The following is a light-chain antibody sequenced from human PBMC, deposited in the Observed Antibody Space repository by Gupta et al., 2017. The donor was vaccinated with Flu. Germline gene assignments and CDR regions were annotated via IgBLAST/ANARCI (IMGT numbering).Light chain of an antibody. J-gene: IGKJ2*01. CDR2: MAS. CDR1: QSIRNW. Sequence: PPTLSASVGDRVSITCRASQSIRNWMAWYQQKPGKAPSLLIYMASTLESGVPERFSGSGSGTEFTLTISSLQPDDFATYYCQQEDNYSATFGQGTRLEI. V-gene: IGKV1-5*03. CDR3: QQEDNYSAT.